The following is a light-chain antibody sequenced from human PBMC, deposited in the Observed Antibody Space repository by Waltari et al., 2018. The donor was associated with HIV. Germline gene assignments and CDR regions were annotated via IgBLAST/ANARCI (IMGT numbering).Light chain of an antibody. CDR3: QSYDSSLSVVV. V-gene: IGLV1-40*01. Sequence: QSVLTQPPSVSGAPGQRVTISSTGSSSNIGAGYGVHWYQQLPGTAPKLLIYGNTNRPSGIPDRFSGSKSDTSASLAITGLQAEDEADYYCQSYDSSLSVVVFGGGTKLTVL. CDR1: SSNIGAGYG. J-gene: IGLJ2*01. CDR2: GNT.